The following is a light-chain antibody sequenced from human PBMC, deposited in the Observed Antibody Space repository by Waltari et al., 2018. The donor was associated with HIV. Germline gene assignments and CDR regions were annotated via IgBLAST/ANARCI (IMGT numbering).Light chain of an antibody. V-gene: IGLV2-14*01. Sequence: QSALTQPASVSGSPGQSITISCTGTSSDVGGYNYVSWYQQHSGKGPKLIIYDVSNRPSGVSTRFSGAKSGNTASLTISGLQAEDEADYYCCSYTSTSSFVMFGGGTKLTVV. CDR2: DVS. CDR1: SSDVGGYNY. CDR3: CSYTSTSSFVM. J-gene: IGLJ3*02.